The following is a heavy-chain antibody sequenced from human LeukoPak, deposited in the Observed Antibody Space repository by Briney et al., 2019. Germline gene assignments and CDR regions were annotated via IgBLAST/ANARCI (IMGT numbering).Heavy chain of an antibody. Sequence: GGSLRLSCAASGFTFSSYAMHWVRQAPGKGLEWVAVISYDGSNKYYADSVKGRFTISRDNSKNTLYLQMNSLRAEDTAVYYCARRPELYGDLDYWGQGTLVTVSS. V-gene: IGHV3-30-3*01. J-gene: IGHJ4*02. CDR3: ARRPELYGDLDY. D-gene: IGHD4-17*01. CDR1: GFTFSSYA. CDR2: ISYDGSNK.